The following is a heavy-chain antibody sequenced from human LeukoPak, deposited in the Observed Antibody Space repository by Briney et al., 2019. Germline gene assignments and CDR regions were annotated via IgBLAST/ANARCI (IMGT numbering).Heavy chain of an antibody. D-gene: IGHD3-10*01. V-gene: IGHV3-74*01. CDR3: ARGGPNTKGMSDYYYYMDV. CDR1: GFTFSSYW. CDR2: INSDGSST. Sequence: GGSLRLSCAASGFTFSSYWMHWVRQAPGKGLVWVSRINSDGSSTSYADSVKGRFTISRDNAKNTLYLQMNSLRAEDTAVYYCARGGPNTKGMSDYYYYMDVWGKGTTVTVSS. J-gene: IGHJ6*03.